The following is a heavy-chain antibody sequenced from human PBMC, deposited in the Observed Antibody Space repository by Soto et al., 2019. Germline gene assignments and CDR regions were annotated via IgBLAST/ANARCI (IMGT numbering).Heavy chain of an antibody. Sequence: AGGSLRLSCAASGFTFSSYSMNWVRQAPGKGLEWVSSISSSSSYIYYADSVKGRFTISRDNAKNSLYLQMNSLRAEDTAVYYCARDSSAVALHFDYWGQGTLVTVSS. CDR3: ARDSSAVALHFDY. CDR2: ISSSSSYI. D-gene: IGHD6-19*01. CDR1: GFTFSSYS. J-gene: IGHJ4*02. V-gene: IGHV3-21*01.